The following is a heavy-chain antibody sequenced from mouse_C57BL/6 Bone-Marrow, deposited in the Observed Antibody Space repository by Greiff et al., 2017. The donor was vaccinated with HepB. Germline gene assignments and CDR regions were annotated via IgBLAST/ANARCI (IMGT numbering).Heavy chain of an antibody. CDR2: IYPGSGNT. Sequence: VQLQQSGPELVKPGASVKISCKASGYTFTDYYINWVKQRPRQGLEWIGWIYPGSGNTKYNEKFKGKATLTVDTSSSTAYMQLSSLTSEDSAVYFCARWGFGNGSSLWYFDVWGTGTTVTVSS. V-gene: IGHV1-84*01. CDR3: ARWGFGNGSSLWYFDV. D-gene: IGHD1-1*01. CDR1: GYTFTDYY. J-gene: IGHJ1*03.